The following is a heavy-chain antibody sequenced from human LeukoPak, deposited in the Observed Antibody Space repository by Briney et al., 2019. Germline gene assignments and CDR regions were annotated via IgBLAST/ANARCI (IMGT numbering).Heavy chain of an antibody. D-gene: IGHD5-12*01. Sequence: GESLKISCKGSGYSFTSYWIVWVRQMPGKGLEWMGIIYPGDSDTRYSPSFQGQVTISADKSISTAYLQWSSLKASDTAMYYCARHLSGYDPAFDIWGQGTMVTVSS. CDR1: GYSFTSYW. J-gene: IGHJ3*02. V-gene: IGHV5-51*01. CDR3: ARHLSGYDPAFDI. CDR2: IYPGDSDT.